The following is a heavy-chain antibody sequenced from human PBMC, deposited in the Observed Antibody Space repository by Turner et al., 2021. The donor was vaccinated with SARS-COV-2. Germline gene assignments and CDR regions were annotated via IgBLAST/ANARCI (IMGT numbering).Heavy chain of an antibody. V-gene: IGHV3-48*01. CDR1: GFTFSTYS. J-gene: IGHJ4*02. CDR2: IDSSSSTI. Sequence: EVHLVEAGGGLVHPGGSVRLSCVASGFTFSTYSMNWVRQAPGKGLEWVSYIDSSSSTIYYADSVKGRFTISRDNAKYSLYLQMNSLSADDTAVYYCASPFDYWGQGTLVTVSS. CDR3: ASPFDY.